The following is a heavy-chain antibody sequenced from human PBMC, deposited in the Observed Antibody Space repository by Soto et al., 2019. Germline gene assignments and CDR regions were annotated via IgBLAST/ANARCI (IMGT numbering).Heavy chain of an antibody. V-gene: IGHV1-8*01. Sequence: ASVKPSWKACGYSFAGTAINWVRQAAGQGLEWMGWMNPDSGDAGFAQKFQGRVTLTRNTSVTTAYMEMNSLRSEDTAVYYCTRCTDIEYSLIAYALDSWG. D-gene: IGHD2-21*01. CDR2: MNPDSGDA. CDR3: TRCTDIEYSLIAYALDS. CDR1: GYSFAGTA. J-gene: IGHJ3*02.